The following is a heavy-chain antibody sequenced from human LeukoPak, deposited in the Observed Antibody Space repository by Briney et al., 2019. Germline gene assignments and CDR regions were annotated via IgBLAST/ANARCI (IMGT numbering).Heavy chain of an antibody. Sequence: GESLKISCKGSGYSFTSYWIGWVRQMPGKGLEWMGIIYPGDSDTRYSPSFQGQVTISADKSISTAYLQWSSLKASDTAMYYCASGQLGTCDSSGYYAFPYWGQGTLVTVSS. CDR3: ASGQLGTCDSSGYYAFPY. J-gene: IGHJ4*02. D-gene: IGHD3-22*01. CDR2: IYPGDSDT. V-gene: IGHV5-51*01. CDR1: GYSFTSYW.